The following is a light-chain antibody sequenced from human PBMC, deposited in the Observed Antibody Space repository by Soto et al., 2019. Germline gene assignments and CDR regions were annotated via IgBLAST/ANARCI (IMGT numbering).Light chain of an antibody. Sequence: QPVLAQPPSASGTPGQWVTISCSGTNSNIGTNTVNWYQQLPGTAPKLLIYADNRRPSGVPARFSGSKSGTSASLAISGLQSEDEADYYCAVWDDSLSGRWVFGGGTKLTVL. CDR2: ADN. V-gene: IGLV1-44*01. CDR1: NSNIGTNT. J-gene: IGLJ3*02. CDR3: AVWDDSLSGRWV.